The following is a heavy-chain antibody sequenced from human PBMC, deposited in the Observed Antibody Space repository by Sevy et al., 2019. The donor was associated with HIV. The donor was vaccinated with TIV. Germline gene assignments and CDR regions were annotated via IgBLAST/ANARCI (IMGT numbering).Heavy chain of an antibody. J-gene: IGHJ4*02. D-gene: IGHD5-18*01. Sequence: ASVKVSCKASGHTFTDYFIHWVRQAPGQGLEWMGWINPTSGAPKYAQKFEGTVTMTRDTSITTAYMELSRLRSDDTAVYYCASPGGYRYGSLLDYWGQGTLVTVSS. V-gene: IGHV1-2*02. CDR2: INPTSGAP. CDR1: GHTFTDYF. CDR3: ASPGGYRYGSLLDY.